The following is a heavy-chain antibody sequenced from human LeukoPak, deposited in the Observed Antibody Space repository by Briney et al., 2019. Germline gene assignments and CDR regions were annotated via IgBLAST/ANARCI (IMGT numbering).Heavy chain of an antibody. J-gene: IGHJ4*02. CDR3: AKESYYDNSGLFGY. CDR1: GFTFSSHS. CDR2: ISTSSSYI. Sequence: PGGSLRLSCAASGFTFSSHSMTWVRQAPGKGLEWVSSISTSSSYIYYADSVKGRFTISRDNAKKSLYLQMNSLRAEDTAVYYCAKESYYDNSGLFGYWGQGTLVTVSS. D-gene: IGHD3-22*01. V-gene: IGHV3-21*01.